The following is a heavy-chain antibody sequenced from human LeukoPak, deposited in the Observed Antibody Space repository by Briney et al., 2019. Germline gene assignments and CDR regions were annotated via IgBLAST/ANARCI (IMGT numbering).Heavy chain of an antibody. V-gene: IGHV6-1*01. J-gene: IGHJ4*02. D-gene: IGHD5-12*01. CDR2: TFYRSKWSS. CDR1: GDSVSRNSVA. Sequence: SQTLSLTCAISGDSVSRNSVAWNWIRQSPSRGLEWLGRTFYRSKWSSEYADSVKSRISINADTSENQFSLQLNSVTPDDTAVYYCARDGSLRGWLFDYWGQGILVTVSS. CDR3: ARDGSLRGWLFDY.